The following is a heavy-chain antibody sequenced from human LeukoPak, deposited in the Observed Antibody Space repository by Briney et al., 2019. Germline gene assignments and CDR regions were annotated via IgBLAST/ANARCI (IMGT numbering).Heavy chain of an antibody. J-gene: IGHJ4*02. CDR2: FDPEDGET. Sequence: GASVKVSCKVSGYTLTELSMHWVRQAPGKGLEWMGGFDPEDGETIYAQKFQGRVTMTEDTSTDTAYMELSSLRSEDTAVYYSATVYSYGYYYFDYWGQGTLVTVSS. CDR1: GYTLTELS. D-gene: IGHD5-18*01. V-gene: IGHV1-24*01. CDR3: ATVYSYGYYYFDY.